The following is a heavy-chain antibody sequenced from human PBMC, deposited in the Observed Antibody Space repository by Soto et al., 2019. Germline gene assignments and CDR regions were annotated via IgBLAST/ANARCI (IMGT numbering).Heavy chain of an antibody. CDR2: IRGDSKTT. Sequence: QVQLLESGGDLVKPGGSLRLSCTASGFSVSAYYMAWIRQAPGKGLEWISYIRGDSKTTNYVDSVKGRFTISRDNAKNSLYLQMNSLRAEDTAVYFCATGQQARMADMWGQGTTVTVSS. V-gene: IGHV3-11*03. CDR3: ATGQQARMADM. D-gene: IGHD6-13*01. CDR1: GFSVSAYY. J-gene: IGHJ3*02.